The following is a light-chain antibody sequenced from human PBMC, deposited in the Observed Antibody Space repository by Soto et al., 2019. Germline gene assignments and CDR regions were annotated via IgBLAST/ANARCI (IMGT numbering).Light chain of an antibody. CDR2: DAS. CDR1: QSVANNY. J-gene: IGKJ4*01. CDR3: EQYGSTPLT. V-gene: IGKV3-20*01. Sequence: EIVLTQSPGTLSLSPGERATLSCRASQSVANNYLAWYQQKPGQAPRFLIYDASSRATGIPDRFSGSGSGTDFTLTISRLEPEDFAVYYCEQYGSTPLTFGGRTKVEIK.